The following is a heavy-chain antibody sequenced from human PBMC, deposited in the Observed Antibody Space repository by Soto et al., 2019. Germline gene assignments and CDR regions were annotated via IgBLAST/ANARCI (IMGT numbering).Heavy chain of an antibody. Sequence: QSGAEVKKPGASVKVSCKASGYTFTSYYMHWVRQAPGQGLEWMGVINPSGGTTTYTQKXQXXVTMTSDTSTSTVYMELSSLRSDDTAVYYCARDPNWYFDLWGRGTLVIVSS. CDR2: INPSGGTT. J-gene: IGHJ2*01. V-gene: IGHV1-46*01. CDR1: GYTFTSYY. CDR3: ARDPNWYFDL.